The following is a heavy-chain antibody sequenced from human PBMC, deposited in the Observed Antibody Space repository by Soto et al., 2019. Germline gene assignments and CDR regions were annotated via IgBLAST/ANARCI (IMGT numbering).Heavy chain of an antibody. CDR2: ISAYNGNT. CDR1: GYTFTSYG. CDR3: ARDQVEWLDDYYYYGMDV. J-gene: IGHJ6*02. D-gene: IGHD6-19*01. Sequence: GASVKVSCKASGYTFTSYGISWVRQAPGQGLEWMGWISAYNGNTNYAQKLQGRVTMTTDTSTSTAYMELRSLRSDDTAVYYCARDQVEWLDDYYYYGMDVWGQGTTVTVSS. V-gene: IGHV1-18*01.